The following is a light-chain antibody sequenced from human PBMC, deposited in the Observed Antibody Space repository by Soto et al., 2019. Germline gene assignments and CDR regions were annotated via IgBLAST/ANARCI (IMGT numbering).Light chain of an antibody. CDR3: QQRSNWQIT. CDR1: QSVSRY. Sequence: EIVLTQSPATLSLSPGERATLSCRASQSVSRYLAWYQQKPGQAPRLLIYDASNRATGIPARFSGSGSGTDFTLTISSLEPEDFAVYYCQQRSNWQITFGQGRRLE. CDR2: DAS. J-gene: IGKJ5*01. V-gene: IGKV3-11*01.